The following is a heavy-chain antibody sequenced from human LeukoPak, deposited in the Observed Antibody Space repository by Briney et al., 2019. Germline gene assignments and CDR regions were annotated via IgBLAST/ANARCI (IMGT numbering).Heavy chain of an antibody. Sequence: KPSETLSLTCAVYGGSFSGYYWSWIRQPPGKGLEWIGEINHSGRTNYNPSLKSRVTMSVDTSKNQFSLKLSSVTAADTAVYYCARLREGSGWDSDYWGQGTLVTVSS. J-gene: IGHJ4*02. CDR3: ARLREGSGWDSDY. CDR2: INHSGRT. V-gene: IGHV4-34*01. D-gene: IGHD6-19*01. CDR1: GGSFSGYY.